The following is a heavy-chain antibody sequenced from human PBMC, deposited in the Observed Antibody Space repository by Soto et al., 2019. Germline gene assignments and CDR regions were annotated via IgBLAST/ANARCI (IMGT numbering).Heavy chain of an antibody. CDR1: GGSISSYY. CDR3: ARLYGFSGFDY. CDR2: IYYSGST. D-gene: IGHD6-25*01. V-gene: IGHV4-59*08. Sequence: SETLSLTCTVSGGSISSYYWSWIRQPPGKGLEWIGYIYYSGSTNYNPSLKSQVTISVDTSKNQFSLKLSSVTAADTAVYYCARLYGFSGFDYWGQGTLVTVSS. J-gene: IGHJ4*02.